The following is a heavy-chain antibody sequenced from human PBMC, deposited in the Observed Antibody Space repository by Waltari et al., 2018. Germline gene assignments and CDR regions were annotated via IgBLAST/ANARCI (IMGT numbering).Heavy chain of an antibody. CDR3: ARGGRDDSSGYYWGPFDY. CDR2: ISYHGTYE. J-gene: IGHJ4*02. D-gene: IGHD3-22*01. CDR1: YA. Sequence: YAMHWVRQAPGKGLEWVAVISYHGTYEYYADSVKGRFTISRDNSKNTLYLQMNSLRAEDTAVYYCARGGRDDSSGYYWGPFDYWGQGTLVTVSS. V-gene: IGHV3-30-3*01.